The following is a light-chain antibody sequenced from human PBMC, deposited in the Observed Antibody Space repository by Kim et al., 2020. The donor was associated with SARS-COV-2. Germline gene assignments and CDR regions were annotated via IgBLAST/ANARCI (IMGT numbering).Light chain of an antibody. CDR1: KLGDKY. J-gene: IGLJ2*01. CDR2: QDS. V-gene: IGLV3-1*01. CDR3: QAWDSSTVV. Sequence: SVSPGQTASITCSGDKLGDKYACWYQQKPGPSPVLVIYQDSKRPSGIPERFSGSNSGNTATLTISGTQAMDEAAYYCQAWDSSTVVFGGGTQLTVL.